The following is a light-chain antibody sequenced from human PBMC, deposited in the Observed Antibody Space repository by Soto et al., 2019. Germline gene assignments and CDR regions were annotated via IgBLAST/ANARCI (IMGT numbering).Light chain of an antibody. CDR1: SSVVGGYNY. CDR2: DIN. V-gene: IGLV2-14*01. CDR3: CSYTSTSTYV. Sequence: QSWLTQPASVSGSPGQSITISSTGTSSVVGGYNYVSWYQQHPGKAPKLMIFDINNRPSGVSNRFSGSKSGNTASLTISGLQAEDEADYYCCSYTSTSTYVFGTGTKVTVL. J-gene: IGLJ1*01.